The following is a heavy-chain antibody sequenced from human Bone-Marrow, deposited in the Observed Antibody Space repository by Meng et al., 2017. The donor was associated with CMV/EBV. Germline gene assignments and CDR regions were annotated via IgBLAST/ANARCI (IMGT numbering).Heavy chain of an antibody. Sequence: GGSLRLSCAASGFTFSSYAMSWVRQAPGKGLEWVSAISGSGGSTYYADSVKGRFTISRDNSKNTLYLQMNSLRAEDTAVYYCTRGGQYNWFDPWGQGTLVTVSS. V-gene: IGHV3-23*01. CDR2: ISGSGGST. D-gene: IGHD3-16*01. CDR3: TRGGQYNWFDP. J-gene: IGHJ5*02. CDR1: GFTFSSYA.